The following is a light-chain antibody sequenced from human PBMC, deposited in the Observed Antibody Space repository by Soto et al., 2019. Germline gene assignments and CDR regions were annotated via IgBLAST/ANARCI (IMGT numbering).Light chain of an antibody. CDR3: QQYGSSPS. Sequence: EIVMTQSPATLSVSPGERATLSCRASQSVSTNYLAWYQQKPGLAPRLLIYDASSRATGISDRFSGSGSGTDFTLTISRLEPEDFAVYYCQQYGSSPSFGGGTKVDIK. J-gene: IGKJ4*01. V-gene: IGKV3D-20*01. CDR2: DAS. CDR1: QSVSTNY.